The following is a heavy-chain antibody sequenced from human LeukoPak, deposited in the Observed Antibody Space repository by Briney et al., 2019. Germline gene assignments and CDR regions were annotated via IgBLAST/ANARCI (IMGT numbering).Heavy chain of an antibody. CDR2: ISGSGGGT. Sequence: GRSLRLSCAASGFTFSSYAMSWVRQAPGKGLEWVSAISGSGGGTYYADSVKGRFTISRDNSKNTLYLQMNSLRAEDTAVYYCAKDEGDIVVVPAAALDPWGQGTLVTVSS. V-gene: IGHV3-23*01. CDR1: GFTFSSYA. D-gene: IGHD2-2*01. CDR3: AKDEGDIVVVPAAALDP. J-gene: IGHJ5*02.